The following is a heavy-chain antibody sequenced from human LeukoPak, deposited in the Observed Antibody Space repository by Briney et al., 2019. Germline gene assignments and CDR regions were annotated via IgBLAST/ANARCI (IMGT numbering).Heavy chain of an antibody. V-gene: IGHV4-31*03. CDR2: IYYSGST. CDR3: ARESSGYDWQWFDP. D-gene: IGHD5-12*01. Sequence: SQTLSLTCTVSGGSISSGGYYWSWIRQHPGTGLEWIGYIYYSGSTYYNPSLKSRVTISVDTSKNQFSLKLSSVTAVDTAVYYCARESSGYDWQWFDPWGQGTLVTVSS. CDR1: GGSISSGGYY. J-gene: IGHJ5*02.